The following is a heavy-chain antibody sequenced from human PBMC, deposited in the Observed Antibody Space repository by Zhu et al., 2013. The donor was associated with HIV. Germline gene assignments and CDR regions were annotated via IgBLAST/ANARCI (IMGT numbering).Heavy chain of an antibody. J-gene: IGHJ4*02. CDR1: GDSISSRSYY. Sequence: QVQLQESGPRLAKPSETLSLTCAVSGDSISSRSYYWGWIRQPPGKGLEWIGNIYSSGSASYSASLRSRVTISLDTSKSQFSLRLNSVTVADTAVYFCARTLNGLFYMDSWGQGTLVTVSP. D-gene: IGHD2-2*02. V-gene: IGHV4-39*07. CDR3: ARTLNGLFYMDS. CDR2: IYSSGSA.